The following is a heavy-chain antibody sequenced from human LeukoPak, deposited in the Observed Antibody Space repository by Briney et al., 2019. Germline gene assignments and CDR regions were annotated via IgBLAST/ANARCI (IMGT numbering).Heavy chain of an antibody. CDR1: GGSFSGYY. CDR3: ARGPSGELLKPDY. V-gene: IGHV4-34*01. Sequence: ASETLSLTCAVYGGSFSGYYWSWIRQPPGKGLEWIGEINHSGSTNYNPSLKSRVTISVDTSKNQFSLKLSSVTAADTAVYYCARGPSGELLKPDYWGQGTLVTVSS. CDR2: INHSGST. J-gene: IGHJ4*02. D-gene: IGHD3-10*01.